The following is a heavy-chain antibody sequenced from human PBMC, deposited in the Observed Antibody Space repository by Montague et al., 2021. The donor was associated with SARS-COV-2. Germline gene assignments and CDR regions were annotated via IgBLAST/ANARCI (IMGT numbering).Heavy chain of an antibody. CDR1: GASIDTGNHY. CDR2: IYNSGPT. D-gene: IGHD3-16*01. Sequence: TLSLTCRVSGASIDTGNHYWTWVRQSAGQGLEWVGNIYNSGPTNYNPSLKSRVTNSLDRAKNHFSLLLSSVTAADTATYYCGRDSVSYGLDVWGQGTTVTVSS. CDR3: GRDSVSYGLDV. V-gene: IGHV4-61*09. J-gene: IGHJ6*02.